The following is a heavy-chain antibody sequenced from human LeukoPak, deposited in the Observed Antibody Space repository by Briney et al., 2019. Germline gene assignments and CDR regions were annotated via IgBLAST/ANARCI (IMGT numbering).Heavy chain of an antibody. D-gene: IGHD5-18*01. Sequence: SETLSLTCAVSGGSISSGGYSWSWIRQPPGTGLEWIGYIYHSGSTYYNPSLKSRVTISVDRSKNQFSLKLSSVTAADTAVYYCARAGRGYRVLDYWGQGTLVTVSS. CDR3: ARAGRGYRVLDY. CDR2: IYHSGST. J-gene: IGHJ4*02. CDR1: GGSISSGGYS. V-gene: IGHV4-30-2*01.